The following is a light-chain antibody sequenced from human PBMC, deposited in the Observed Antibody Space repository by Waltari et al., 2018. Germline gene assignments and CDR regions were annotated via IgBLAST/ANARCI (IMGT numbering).Light chain of an antibody. CDR3: QQSYSTPLT. Sequence: EILLTQSPATLSLSPGERATLSCRASQSVGIYLAWYQQKPVQAPRLLIYGASHRATGIAARFSGSGSETDFTLPISSLEPEDFATYYCQQSYSTPLTFGQGTKVEIK. V-gene: IGKV3-11*01. CDR1: QSVGIY. J-gene: IGKJ1*01. CDR2: GAS.